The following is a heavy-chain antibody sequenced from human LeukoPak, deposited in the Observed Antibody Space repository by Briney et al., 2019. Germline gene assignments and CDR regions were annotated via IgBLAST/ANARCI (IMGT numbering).Heavy chain of an antibody. J-gene: IGHJ2*01. Sequence: PSETLSLTCTVSTGSISSSSHYWGWILQPPGKGLEWIGSIYYSGSTYYNPSLKSRVTISVDTSKSQFSLKLSSVTAADTAVYYCARLSSSWYQDWYFDLWGRGTLVTVSS. CDR1: TGSISSSSHY. V-gene: IGHV4-39*07. CDR2: IYYSGST. D-gene: IGHD6-13*01. CDR3: ARLSSSWYQDWYFDL.